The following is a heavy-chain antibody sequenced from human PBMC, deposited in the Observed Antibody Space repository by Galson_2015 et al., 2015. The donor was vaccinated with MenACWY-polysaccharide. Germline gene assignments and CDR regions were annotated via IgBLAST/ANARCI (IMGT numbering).Heavy chain of an antibody. D-gene: IGHD3-22*01. Sequence: SLRLSCAASGFTFDDHPMHWVRHAPGKGLQWVSLISWDGSTAYYADAVQGRFTISRDNGTNSLYLQMSSLRNEDTAFDFCARDNSGDYYDRSGYLDFWGQGTLVTVSP. CDR1: GFTFDDHP. J-gene: IGHJ4*02. CDR2: ISWDGSTA. CDR3: ARDNSGDYYDRSGYLDF. V-gene: IGHV3-43*01.